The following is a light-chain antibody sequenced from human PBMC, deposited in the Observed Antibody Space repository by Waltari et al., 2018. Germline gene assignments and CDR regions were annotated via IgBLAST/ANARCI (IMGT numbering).Light chain of an antibody. CDR3: QQRSNWPT. CDR2: DAS. J-gene: IGKJ3*01. CDR1: QSVSSY. Sequence: EIVLTQSPATLALSPGERATLSCMASQSVSSYLAWYQQKPGQAARLLIYDASNRATGMPARFSGSGSGTAFTLTISSLEPEDFAVYYCQQRSNWPTFGPGTKVDIK. V-gene: IGKV3-11*01.